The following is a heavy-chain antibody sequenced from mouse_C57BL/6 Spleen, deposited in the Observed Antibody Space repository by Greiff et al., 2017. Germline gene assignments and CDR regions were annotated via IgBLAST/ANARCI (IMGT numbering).Heavy chain of an antibody. CDR2: IDPSDSET. Sequence: QVQLKQPGAELVRPGSSVKLSCKASGYTFTSYWMHWVKQRPIQGLEWIGNIDPSDSETHYNQKFKDKATLTVDKSSSTAYMQLSSLTSEDSAVYYCARRDSWYFDVWGTGTTVTVSS. CDR3: ARRDSWYFDV. D-gene: IGHD3-3*01. CDR1: GYTFTSYW. V-gene: IGHV1-52*01. J-gene: IGHJ1*03.